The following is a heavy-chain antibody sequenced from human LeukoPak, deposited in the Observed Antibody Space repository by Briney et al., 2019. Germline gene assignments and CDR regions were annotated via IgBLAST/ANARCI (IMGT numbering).Heavy chain of an antibody. CDR2: IKSKTDGGTT. CDR1: GFTFSNAW. V-gene: IGHV3-15*01. CDR3: TTSDHYYGSSGYWRYFDY. D-gene: IGHD3-22*01. J-gene: IGHJ4*02. Sequence: GGSLRLSCVASGFTFSNAWMSWVRQAPGKGLEWVGRIKSKTDGGTTDYAAPVKGRFTISRDDSKNTLYLQMNSLKTEDTAVYYCTTSDHYYGSSGYWRYFDYWGQGTLVTVSS.